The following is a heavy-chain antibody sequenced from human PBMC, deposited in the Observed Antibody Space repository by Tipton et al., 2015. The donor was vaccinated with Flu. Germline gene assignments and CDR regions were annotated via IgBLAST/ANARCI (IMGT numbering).Heavy chain of an antibody. D-gene: IGHD5-18*01. CDR3: ARGRGYSYGYEDY. Sequence: QVQLVQSGAEVKKPGASVKVSCKASGYTFTNYDINWVRQATGQGLEWMGWMNPNSGSTGHAQRFQGRVTMTRDTSKSTSYMELSSLTFEDTAVYYCARGRGYSYGYEDYWGQGTLVTVSS. CDR1: GYTFTNYD. CDR2: MNPNSGST. V-gene: IGHV1-8*01. J-gene: IGHJ4*02.